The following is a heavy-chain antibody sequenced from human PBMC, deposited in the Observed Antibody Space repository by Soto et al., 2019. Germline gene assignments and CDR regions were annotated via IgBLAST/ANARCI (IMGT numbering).Heavy chain of an antibody. Sequence: GGSLRLPCAASGFTFSSCGMHWVRQAPGKGLEWVAVIWYDGSNKYYADSVKGRFTISRDNSKNTLYLQMNSLRAEDTAVYCCARDGHIYYYDSSGYYGAFDIWGQGTMVTVSS. CDR3: ARDGHIYYYDSSGYYGAFDI. CDR2: IWYDGSNK. D-gene: IGHD3-22*01. J-gene: IGHJ3*02. V-gene: IGHV3-33*01. CDR1: GFTFSSCG.